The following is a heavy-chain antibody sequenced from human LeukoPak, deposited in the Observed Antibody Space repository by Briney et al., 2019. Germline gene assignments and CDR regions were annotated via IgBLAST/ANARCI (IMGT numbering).Heavy chain of an antibody. Sequence: GGSLRLSCAASGFTVSTNYMSWVRQAPGKGLEWVSLINSGGSAYYADSVKGRFTISRDNSKNTVYLQMNSLRAEDTAVYYCAKDRIAGHDTFDIWGQGTVVTVSS. CDR3: AKDRIAGHDTFDI. D-gene: IGHD6-13*01. CDR2: INSGGSA. V-gene: IGHV3-66*02. CDR1: GFTVSTNY. J-gene: IGHJ3*02.